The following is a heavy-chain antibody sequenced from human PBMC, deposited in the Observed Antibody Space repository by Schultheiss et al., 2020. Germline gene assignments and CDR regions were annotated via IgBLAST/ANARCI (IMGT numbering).Heavy chain of an antibody. V-gene: IGHV3-7*03. Sequence: GSLRLSCAASGFTFSDYWMTWVRQAPGKGLEWVANIRQDGVEKYYVDSVKGRFTISRDNARNSLYLQMDSLRAEDTAMYYCARDYTKYGFGFDFWGQGILVTFSS. D-gene: IGHD4-11*01. CDR2: IRQDGVEK. J-gene: IGHJ4*02. CDR1: GFTFSDYW. CDR3: ARDYTKYGFGFDF.